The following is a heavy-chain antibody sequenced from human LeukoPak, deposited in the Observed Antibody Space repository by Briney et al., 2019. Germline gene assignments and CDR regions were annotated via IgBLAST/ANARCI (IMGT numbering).Heavy chain of an antibody. Sequence: ASVKVSCKASGYTFTSYYMHWVRQAPGQGLEWMEIIYPSGGSTTYAQKFQGRVTMTRDTSISTAYMELSRLRSDDTAVYYCARDVNYYGSGSYYRIDYWGQGTLVTVSS. V-gene: IGHV1-46*01. CDR1: GYTFTSYY. J-gene: IGHJ4*02. CDR2: IYPSGGST. D-gene: IGHD3-10*01. CDR3: ARDVNYYGSGSYYRIDY.